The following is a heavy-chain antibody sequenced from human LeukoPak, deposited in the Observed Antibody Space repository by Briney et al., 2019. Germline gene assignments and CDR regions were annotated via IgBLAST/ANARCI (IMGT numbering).Heavy chain of an antibody. CDR2: ISAYNGNT. V-gene: IGHV1-18*01. Sequence: ASVKVACKASGYTFTSYGISWVRQAPGQALDWMGWISAYNGNTNYAQKLKSRVTMTTDTSQSTGYMELRSLRPDDTAVYYCARDGIAAAGTYRHAKNYYYYGMDVWGQGPRVTVFS. CDR1: GYTFTSYG. D-gene: IGHD6-13*01. CDR3: ARDGIAAAGTYRHAKNYYYYGMDV. J-gene: IGHJ6*02.